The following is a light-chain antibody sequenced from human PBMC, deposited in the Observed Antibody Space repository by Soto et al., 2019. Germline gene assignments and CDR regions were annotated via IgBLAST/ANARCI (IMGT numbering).Light chain of an antibody. Sequence: QSVLTQPPSVSAAPSQRVTISCSGSSSNIGNNAVNWYQQVQGKAPKLLIHYDDRVASGVSDRFSGSKSCTSASLAISGLQSEDDADYYCAAWDDSLNGPVFGGGTKLTVL. J-gene: IGLJ3*02. V-gene: IGLV1-36*01. CDR2: YDD. CDR1: SSNIGNNA. CDR3: AAWDDSLNGPV.